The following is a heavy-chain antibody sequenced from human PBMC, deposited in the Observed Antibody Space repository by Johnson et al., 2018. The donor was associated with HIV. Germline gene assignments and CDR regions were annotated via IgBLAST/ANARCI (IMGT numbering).Heavy chain of an antibody. Sequence: QVQLVESGGGLVKPGGSLRLSCAASGFTFSAYYMSWIRQAPGKGLEWVAFIRYDGSNKYYADSVKGRFTISRDNSKNTLYLQMNSLRAEDTAVYYCAKDASYSSGWYYAFDIWGQGTMVTVSS. CDR2: IRYDGSNK. CDR1: GFTFSAYY. D-gene: IGHD6-19*01. J-gene: IGHJ3*02. CDR3: AKDASYSSGWYYAFDI. V-gene: IGHV3-30*02.